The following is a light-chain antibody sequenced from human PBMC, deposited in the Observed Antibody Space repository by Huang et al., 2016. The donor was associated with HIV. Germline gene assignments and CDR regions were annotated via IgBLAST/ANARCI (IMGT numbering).Light chain of an antibody. Sequence: DIVLTQSPDSLAVSLGERATINCSSSRSILYNSNNKNDLAWQQQKPGQSPKLLIYWASTRESGVPDRFSGSGSETDFTLTISSLQAEDVAVYFCQQYYTTPGTFGPGTTVHIK. CDR3: QQYYTTPGT. CDR1: RSILYNSNNKND. J-gene: IGKJ3*01. V-gene: IGKV4-1*01. CDR2: WAS.